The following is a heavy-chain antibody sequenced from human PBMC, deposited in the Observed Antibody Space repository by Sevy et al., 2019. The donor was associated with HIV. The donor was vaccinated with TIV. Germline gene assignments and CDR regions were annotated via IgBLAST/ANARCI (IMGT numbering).Heavy chain of an antibody. D-gene: IGHD3-10*01. CDR1: GFSFNYYF. J-gene: IGHJ4*02. CDR2: ISGSSSAK. V-gene: IGHV3-11*01. CDR3: ARDGGRGGDFDF. Sequence: GGSLRLSCAASGFSFNYYFMSWIRQAPGKGLEWISYISGSSSAKYNADSVNGRFTISRDNAKNSEYLEMNSLRADDTAVYYGARDGGRGGDFDFWGQGALVTVSS.